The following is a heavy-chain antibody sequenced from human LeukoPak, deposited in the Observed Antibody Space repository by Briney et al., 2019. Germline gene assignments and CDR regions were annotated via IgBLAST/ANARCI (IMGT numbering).Heavy chain of an antibody. CDR2: INHSGST. V-gene: IGHV4-34*01. CDR1: GGSFSGYY. Sequence: SETLSLTCAVYGGSFSGYYWSWIRQPPGKGLEWIGEINHSGSTNYNPSLKSRVTISVDTSKNQFSLKLSSVTAADTAVYYCARHTHMTVDYWGQGTLVTVSS. J-gene: IGHJ4*02. CDR3: ARHTHMTVDY.